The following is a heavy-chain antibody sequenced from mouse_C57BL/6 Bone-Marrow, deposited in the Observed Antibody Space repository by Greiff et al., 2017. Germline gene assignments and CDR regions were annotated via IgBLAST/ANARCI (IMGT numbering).Heavy chain of an antibody. CDR1: GYTFTSYW. Sequence: VQLQQPGAELVRPGTSVKLSCKASGYTFTSYWMHWVKQRPGQGLEWIGVIDPSDSYTNYNQKFKGKATLTVDTSSSTAYMQLSSLTSEDSAVYYCARVGDYDVFAYWGQGTLVTVSA. V-gene: IGHV1-59*01. J-gene: IGHJ3*01. CDR2: IDPSDSYT. CDR3: ARVGDYDVFAY. D-gene: IGHD2-4*01.